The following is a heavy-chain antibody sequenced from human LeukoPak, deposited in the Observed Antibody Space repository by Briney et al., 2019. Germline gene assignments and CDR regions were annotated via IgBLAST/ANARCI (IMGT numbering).Heavy chain of an antibody. CDR2: IYYSGST. CDR3: ARSAYFYDSYGHWYFDL. Sequence: SETQSLTCTVSGGSISSSSYYWGWIRQAPGKGLEWIGSIYYSGSTYYNPSLKSRDTISVDTSKNQFSLKLRSVTAADTAVYYCARSAYFYDSYGHWYFDLWGRGTLVTVSS. D-gene: IGHD3-22*01. J-gene: IGHJ2*01. V-gene: IGHV4-39*01. CDR1: GGSISSSSYY.